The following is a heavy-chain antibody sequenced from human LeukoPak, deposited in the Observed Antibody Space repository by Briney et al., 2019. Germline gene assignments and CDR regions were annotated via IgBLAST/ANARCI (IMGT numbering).Heavy chain of an antibody. Sequence: SETLSLTCAVYGGSFSGYYWSWIRQPPGKGLEWIGEINHSGSTNYNPSLKSRVTISVDTSKNQFSLKLSSVTAADTAVYYCARRVGYGYASFDYWGQGTLVTVSS. D-gene: IGHD5-18*01. J-gene: IGHJ4*02. V-gene: IGHV4-34*01. CDR1: GGSFSGYY. CDR2: INHSGST. CDR3: ARRVGYGYASFDY.